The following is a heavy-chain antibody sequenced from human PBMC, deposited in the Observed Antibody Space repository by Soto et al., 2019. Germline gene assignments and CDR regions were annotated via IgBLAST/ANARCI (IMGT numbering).Heavy chain of an antibody. J-gene: IGHJ6*02. Sequence: GGSLRLSCAASGFTFSSYSMSWVRQAPGKGLEWVSSISSSSSYIYYADSVKGRFTISRDNAKNSLYLQMNSLRAEDTAVYYCARDPLGGVIGSLYYYYGMDVWGQGTTVTVSS. V-gene: IGHV3-21*01. CDR3: ARDPLGGVIGSLYYYYGMDV. CDR1: GFTFSSYS. D-gene: IGHD3-16*02. CDR2: ISSSSSYI.